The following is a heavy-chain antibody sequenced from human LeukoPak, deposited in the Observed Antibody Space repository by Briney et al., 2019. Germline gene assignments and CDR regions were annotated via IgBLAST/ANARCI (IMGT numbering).Heavy chain of an antibody. J-gene: IGHJ6*02. CDR2: ISSRGNTI. CDR3: ARDRRIRGTYYYYGMDV. V-gene: IGHV3-48*03. CDR1: GFTFSSYE. Sequence: GGSLRLPCAVSGFTFSSYEMNWVRQAPGKGLEWVSFISSRGNTIYYADSVKGRFTISRDNAKNSVYLQMNSLRAEDTAVYYCARDRRIRGTYYYYGMDVWGHGTTVTVSS. D-gene: IGHD3-16*01.